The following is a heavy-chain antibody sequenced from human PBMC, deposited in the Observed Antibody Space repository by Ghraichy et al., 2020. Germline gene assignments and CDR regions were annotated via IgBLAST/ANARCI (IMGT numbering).Heavy chain of an antibody. CDR2: INHSGST. V-gene: IGHV4-34*01. J-gene: IGHJ4*02. CDR3: ARCRNSSQQLVPLPFDY. D-gene: IGHD6-13*01. Sequence: SETLSLTCAVYNGPFDSYYWSWIRQPPGKGLQWIGEINHSGSTNYNPSLKSRVALSVDRLKNQFSLRLRFVTAADTAMYYCARCRNSSQQLVPLPFDYWGQGTLVTVSS. CDR1: NGPFDSYY.